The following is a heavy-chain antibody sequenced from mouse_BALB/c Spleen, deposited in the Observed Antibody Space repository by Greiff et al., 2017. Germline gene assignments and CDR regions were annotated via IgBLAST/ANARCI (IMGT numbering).Heavy chain of an antibody. V-gene: IGHV5-17*02. CDR1: GFTFSSFG. Sequence: EVKVEESGGGLVQPGGSRKLSCAASGFTFSSFGMHWVRQAPEKGLEWVAYISSGSSTIYYADTVKGRFTISRDNPKNTLFLQMTSLRSEDTAMYYCARRDYGYDDYAMDDWGQGTSVTVSS. D-gene: IGHD2-2*01. CDR3: ARRDYGYDDYAMDD. J-gene: IGHJ4*01. CDR2: ISSGSSTI.